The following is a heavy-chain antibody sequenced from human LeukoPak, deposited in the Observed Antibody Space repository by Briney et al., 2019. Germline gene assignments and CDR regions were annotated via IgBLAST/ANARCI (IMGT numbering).Heavy chain of an antibody. CDR1: GFTFSSYS. V-gene: IGHV3-21*01. CDR2: ISSSSSYI. Sequence: GGSLRLSCAASGFTFSSYSMNWVRQAPGKGLEWVSSISSSSSYIYYADSVKGRFTISRDNAKNSLYLQMNSLRAEDTAVYYCARDWGYSGYDFDDAFDIWGQGTMVTVSS. D-gene: IGHD5-12*01. J-gene: IGHJ3*02. CDR3: ARDWGYSGYDFDDAFDI.